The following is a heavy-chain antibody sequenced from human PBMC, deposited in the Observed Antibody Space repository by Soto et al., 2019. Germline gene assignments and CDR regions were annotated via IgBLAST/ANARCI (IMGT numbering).Heavy chain of an antibody. CDR3: ASRDVDTTLVGNEY. V-gene: IGHV4-31*03. CDR1: GGSISSGGYY. CDR2: IYYSGTT. J-gene: IGHJ4*02. Sequence: QVHLQESGPGLVKPSQTLALTCTVSGGSISSGGYYWYWVRQHPEKGLEWIGFIYYSGTTYYNPSLKSRLTMSVATSKNQFSLKLRSVTAADTAVYYCASRDVDTTLVGNEYWGQGSLVVVSS. D-gene: IGHD5-18*01.